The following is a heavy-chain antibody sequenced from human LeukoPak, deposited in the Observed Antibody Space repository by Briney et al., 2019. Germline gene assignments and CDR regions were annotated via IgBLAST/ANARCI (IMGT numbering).Heavy chain of an antibody. D-gene: IGHD3-22*01. CDR3: ASADYYDSSGHYFDS. V-gene: IGHV5-51*01. Sequence: GESLKISCKGSEFSFTSNWIAWVRQMPGKGLEWMGIIYPGDSDPRYGPSFQGQVTISADKSISTAYLQWSSLQASDTAIYYCASADYYDSSGHYFDSWGQGTLVTVSS. J-gene: IGHJ4*02. CDR1: EFSFTSNW. CDR2: IYPGDSDP.